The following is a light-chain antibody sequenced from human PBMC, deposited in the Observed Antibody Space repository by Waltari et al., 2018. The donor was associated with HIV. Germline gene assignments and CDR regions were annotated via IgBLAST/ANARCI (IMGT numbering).Light chain of an antibody. CDR3: QQYHNWPFT. CDR2: VAS. J-gene: IGKJ3*01. V-gene: IGKV3-15*01. CDR1: QNIKNN. Sequence: EIVMTQAPATLSASPGETATPSFRASQNIKNNLAWYQQKPGQAPRLLIPVASTTDTGISARFSGSGSGTEFSLTIGSLQSEDFAVYYCQQYHNWPFTFGPGTRVEMK.